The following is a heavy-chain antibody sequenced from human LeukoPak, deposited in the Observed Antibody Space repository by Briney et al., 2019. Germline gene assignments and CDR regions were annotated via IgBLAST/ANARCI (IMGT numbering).Heavy chain of an antibody. V-gene: IGHV1-18*01. D-gene: IGHD6-13*01. CDR1: GYTLSDYG. J-gene: IGHJ5*02. CDR3: ARVCSSGEFDL. Sequence: ASVRVSCKSSGYTLSDYGFTWVRQAPGQGLEWMGWISGFNGKTNYAVRVEDRLTLTTDTSTNTTTLDLRGLRPDDTAMYYCARVCSSGEFDLWGQGTLLTVSS. CDR2: ISGFNGKT.